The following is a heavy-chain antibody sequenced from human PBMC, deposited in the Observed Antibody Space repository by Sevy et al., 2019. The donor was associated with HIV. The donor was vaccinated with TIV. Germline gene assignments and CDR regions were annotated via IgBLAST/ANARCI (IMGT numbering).Heavy chain of an antibody. CDR3: ARTMVRGVIVWFDP. V-gene: IGHV3-11*01. D-gene: IGHD3-10*01. CDR1: GFTFSDYY. CDR2: ISSSGSTI. J-gene: IGHJ5*02. Sequence: GGSLRLSCAASGFTFSDYYMSWIRQAPGKGLEWVSYISSSGSTIYYADSVKGRFTISRDNAKNSLYLQMNSLRAEETAVYYCARTMVRGVIVWFDPWGQGTLVTVSS.